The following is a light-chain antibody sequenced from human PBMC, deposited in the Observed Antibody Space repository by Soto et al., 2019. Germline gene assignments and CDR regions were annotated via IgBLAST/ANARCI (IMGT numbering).Light chain of an antibody. CDR1: NSNIGTNT. CDR3: AAWDDSLGAYV. V-gene: IGLV1-44*01. J-gene: IGLJ1*01. CDR2: TNN. Sequence: QSLLTQPPSASATPGQRVTISCSGSNSNIGTNTVNWYQQLPGTAPRLLIYTNNQRPSGVPQRFSGSKTGTSASLAIGGLQYEDGADYYCAAWDDSLGAYVFGTGTKLTVL.